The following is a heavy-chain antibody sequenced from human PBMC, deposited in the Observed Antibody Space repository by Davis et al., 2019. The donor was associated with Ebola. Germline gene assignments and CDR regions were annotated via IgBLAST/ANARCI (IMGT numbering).Heavy chain of an antibody. CDR3: ASEHNRWEVFDY. Sequence: PSETLSLTCTVSGGSISSYYWSWIRQPPGKGLEWIGYIYYSGSTNYNPSLKSRVTISVDTSKNQFSLKLSSVTAADTAVYYCASEHNRWEVFDYWGQGTLVTVSS. J-gene: IGHJ4*02. V-gene: IGHV4-59*01. CDR1: GGSISSYY. D-gene: IGHD1-14*01. CDR2: IYYSGST.